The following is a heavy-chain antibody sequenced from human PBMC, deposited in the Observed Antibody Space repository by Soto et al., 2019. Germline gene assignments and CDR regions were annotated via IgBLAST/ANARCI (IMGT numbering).Heavy chain of an antibody. Sequence: TLSFTLGVSGRSRSSASDSSNWIRQPPGKGLEWIGYIFPSGTTYYNPSLKSRVTISIDVSKNQFSLSLRSLTAADTAVYYCARSREFDYWSQGTLVTVSS. CDR3: ARSREFDY. J-gene: IGHJ4*02. V-gene: IGHV4-30-2*01. CDR1: GRSRSSASDS. CDR2: IFPSGTT.